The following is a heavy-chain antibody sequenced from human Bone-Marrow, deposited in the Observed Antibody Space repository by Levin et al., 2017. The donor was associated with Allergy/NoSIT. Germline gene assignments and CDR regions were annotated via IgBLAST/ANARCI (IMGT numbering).Heavy chain of an antibody. CDR1: GGSISSSNW. CDR3: ARGALHYDVLTGNLDV. V-gene: IGHV4-4*02. D-gene: IGHD3-9*01. Sequence: TGGSLRLSCAVSGGSISSSNWWNWVRQPPGKGLEWIGEIYHTGRTNYHPSLGGRVIISVDKSKNQFSLKLSSVTAADTAIYYCARGALHYDVLTGNLDVWGEGTTVTVTS. CDR2: IYHTGRT. J-gene: IGHJ6*04.